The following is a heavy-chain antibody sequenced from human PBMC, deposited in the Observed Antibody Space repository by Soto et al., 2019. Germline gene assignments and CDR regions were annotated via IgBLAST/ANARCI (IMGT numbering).Heavy chain of an antibody. CDR3: ARLGGRGGGNFYSCWLDP. Sequence: QVQLVQSGAEVKKPGASVKVSCKASGYTFSNYGISWVRQAPGQGLEWMGWIGAYNGDTNYAQNLRGRVTMTTDISTSTAYMELRSLRSDDTAVYYCARLGGRGGGNFYSCWLDPWGQGTLVTVSS. V-gene: IGHV1-18*01. D-gene: IGHD2-15*01. J-gene: IGHJ5*02. CDR1: GYTFSNYG. CDR2: IGAYNGDT.